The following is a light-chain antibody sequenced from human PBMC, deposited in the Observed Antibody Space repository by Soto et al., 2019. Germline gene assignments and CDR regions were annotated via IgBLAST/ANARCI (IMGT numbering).Light chain of an antibody. CDR2: DVS. V-gene: IGLV2-11*01. Sequence: QSALTQPRSVSGSPGQSVTISCTGTSSDVGAYDYVSWYQQHPGKAPKLMIYDVSKWPSGVPDRFSGSKSGNTASLTISGLQAEDEADYYCSAYAGRYTYVFGSGTKVTVL. CDR1: SSDVGAYDY. J-gene: IGLJ1*01. CDR3: SAYAGRYTYV.